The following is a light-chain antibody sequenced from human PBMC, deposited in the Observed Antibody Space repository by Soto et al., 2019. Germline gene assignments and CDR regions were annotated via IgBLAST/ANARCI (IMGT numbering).Light chain of an antibody. Sequence: QSLLTQPASVSRSPGQSITISCPGTSSDVGGYNYVSWYQQHPGKAPKFMIYDVSSRPSGVSNRSSGSKSGNTASLTISGLQAEDEADYYCCSYTTSNTRQIVFGTGTKVTVL. CDR1: SSDVGGYNY. J-gene: IGLJ1*01. CDR3: CSYTTSNTRQIV. CDR2: DVS. V-gene: IGLV2-14*03.